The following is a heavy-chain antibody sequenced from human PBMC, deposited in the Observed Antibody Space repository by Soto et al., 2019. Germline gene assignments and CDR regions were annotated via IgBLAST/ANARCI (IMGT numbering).Heavy chain of an antibody. V-gene: IGHV3-64D*06. D-gene: IGHD5-12*01. CDR3: VKDQGGYSGYVFDY. CDR1: GFTFSSYA. Sequence: GGSLRLSCSASGFTFSSYAMHWVRQAPGKGLEYVSAISSNGGSTYYADSVKGRFTISRDNSKNTLYLQMSSLRAKDTVVYYCVKDQGGYSGYVFDYWGQGTLVTVSS. CDR2: ISSNGGST. J-gene: IGHJ4*02.